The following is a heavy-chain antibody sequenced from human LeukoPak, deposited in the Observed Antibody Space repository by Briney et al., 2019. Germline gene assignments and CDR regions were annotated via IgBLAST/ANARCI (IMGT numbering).Heavy chain of an antibody. CDR2: ISYVGTNI. J-gene: IGHJ4*02. CDR1: GFTFSRSG. D-gene: IGHD6-13*01. Sequence: GGSLRLSCAASGFTFSRSGMHWVRQAPGKGLEWVAVISYVGTNIYYAASVKGRFTISRDNSKDTLYLQMNNLRAEDTAVYYCVKDRSSSWRFDYWGQGTLVTVSS. CDR3: VKDRSSSWRFDY. V-gene: IGHV3-30*18.